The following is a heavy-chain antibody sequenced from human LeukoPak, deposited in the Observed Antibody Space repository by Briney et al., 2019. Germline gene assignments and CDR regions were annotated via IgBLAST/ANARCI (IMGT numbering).Heavy chain of an antibody. J-gene: IGHJ4*02. CDR2: INHSGST. CDR3: SVFTGTTTEVFDY. D-gene: IGHD1-7*01. CDR1: GGSFSGYY. V-gene: IGHV4-34*01. Sequence: KPSETLSLTCAVYGGSFSGYYWSWIRQPPGKGLEWIGEINHSGSTNYNPSLKSRVTISVDTSKNQFSLKLSSVTAADTAVYYCSVFTGTTTEVFDYWGQGTLVTLSS.